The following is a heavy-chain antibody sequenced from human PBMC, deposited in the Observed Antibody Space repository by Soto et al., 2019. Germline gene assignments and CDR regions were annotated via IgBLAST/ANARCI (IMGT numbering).Heavy chain of an antibody. CDR2: ISAYNGNT. CDR3: ARTLPPMDG. Sequence: QVQLVQSGAEVKKPGASVKVSCKASGYTFTSYGISWVRQAPGQGLEWMGWISAYNGNTHYAQKLQGRGTMTTDTATRTAYMGPRSLRSDAAAESGCARTLPPMDGWVQGTLVTVSS. CDR1: GYTFTSYG. V-gene: IGHV1-18*01. J-gene: IGHJ4*02.